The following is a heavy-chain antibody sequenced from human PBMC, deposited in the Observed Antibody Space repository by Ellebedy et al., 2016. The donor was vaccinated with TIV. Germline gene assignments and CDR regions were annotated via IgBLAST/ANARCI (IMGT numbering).Heavy chain of an antibody. CDR1: GFTFNNYA. Sequence: GESLKISCAASGFTFNNYAMHWVRQAPGKGLEWMAVISYDGNSKYYADSVKGRFTISRDNSMTALYLEMNSLRAEDTAVYYCARDLDKSSGWYGGAAYWGQGTLVTVSS. CDR3: ARDLDKSSGWYGGAAY. D-gene: IGHD6-19*01. V-gene: IGHV3-30-3*01. CDR2: ISYDGNSK. J-gene: IGHJ4*02.